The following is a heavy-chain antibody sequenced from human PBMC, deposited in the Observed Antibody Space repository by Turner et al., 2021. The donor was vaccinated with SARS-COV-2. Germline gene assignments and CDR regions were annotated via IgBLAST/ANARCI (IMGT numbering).Heavy chain of an antibody. D-gene: IGHD3-22*01. V-gene: IGHV3-23*01. CDR1: GFTFSNYA. CDR3: AREDYYDSSGSLDY. Sequence: EVQLLESGGGLVQPGGSLRLSCAASGFTFSNYAMSWVRQAPGKGLEWVSAISGSDGTTNYADSVKGRFTISRDNSKNTLYLQMNSLRAEDTAVYYCAREDYYDSSGSLDYWGQGTLVTVSS. J-gene: IGHJ4*02. CDR2: ISGSDGTT.